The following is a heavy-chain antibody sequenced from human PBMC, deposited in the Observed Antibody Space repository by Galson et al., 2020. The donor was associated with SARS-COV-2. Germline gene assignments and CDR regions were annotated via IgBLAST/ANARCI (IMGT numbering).Heavy chain of an antibody. CDR1: GGSFSNYY. CDR2: INHSGST. CDR3: ARGPRAIFGVVTPRGHYFHY. Sequence: SETLSLTCAVYGGSFSNYYWSWIRQPPGKGLEWIGEINHSGSTNYNPSLKSRVTISVDTSKNQISLKLSSVTAADTAVYYCARGPRAIFGVVTPRGHYFHYWGQGTLVSVSS. J-gene: IGHJ4*02. V-gene: IGHV4-34*01. D-gene: IGHD3-3*01.